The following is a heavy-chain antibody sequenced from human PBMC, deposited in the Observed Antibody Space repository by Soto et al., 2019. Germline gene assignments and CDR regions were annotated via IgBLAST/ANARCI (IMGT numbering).Heavy chain of an antibody. CDR1: GVSISSNYY. J-gene: IGHJ4*02. CDR3: VRSFGWYAIDY. CDR2: ISHIGSV. Sequence: QVLLQESGPGLVQPSGTLSLSCAVSGVSISSNYYWGWVRQSPGKGLDCLGDISHIGSVNYSPSLMSRVTISMDRSENQFSLKLNSVTAADTAVYYCVRSFGWYAIDYWGQGTLVIVSS. V-gene: IGHV4-4*02. D-gene: IGHD6-19*01.